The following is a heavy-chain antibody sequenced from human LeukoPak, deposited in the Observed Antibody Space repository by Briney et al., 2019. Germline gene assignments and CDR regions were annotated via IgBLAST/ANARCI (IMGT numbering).Heavy chain of an antibody. Sequence: GASVKVSCKASGGTFSSYAISWVRQAPGQGLEWMGGIIPIFGTANYAQKFQGRVTITADESTSTAYMELSSLRSEDTAVYYCASSYYYDSTKTLLDDYYGMDVWGQGTTVTVSS. CDR3: ASSYYYDSTKTLLDDYYGMDV. D-gene: IGHD3-22*01. J-gene: IGHJ6*02. CDR2: IIPIFGTA. CDR1: GGTFSSYA. V-gene: IGHV1-69*13.